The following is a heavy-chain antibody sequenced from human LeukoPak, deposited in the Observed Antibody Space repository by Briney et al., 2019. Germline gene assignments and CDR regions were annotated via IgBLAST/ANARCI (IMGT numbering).Heavy chain of an antibody. CDR2: ISSSSSYI. Sequence: GGSLRLSCAASGFTFSNHGMNWVRQAPGKGLEWVSSISSSSSYIYYSDSVKGRFTISRDNAKNSLYLQMNSLRAEDTAVYYCARVEYSGYDYRGAFDIWGQGTMVTVSS. CDR3: ARVEYSGYDYRGAFDI. J-gene: IGHJ3*02. D-gene: IGHD5-12*01. CDR1: GFTFSNHG. V-gene: IGHV3-21*04.